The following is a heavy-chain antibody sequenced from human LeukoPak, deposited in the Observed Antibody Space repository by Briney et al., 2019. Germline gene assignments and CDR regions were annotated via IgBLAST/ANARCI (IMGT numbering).Heavy chain of an antibody. V-gene: IGHV3-23*01. CDR1: GFTFSSYW. Sequence: GGSLRLSCAASGFTFSSYWMNWVRQAPGKGLEWVSAISGSGGSTYYADSVKGRFTISRDNSKNTLYLQMNSLRAEDTAVYYCAKDPWAYCGGDCYSGPRGAFDIWGQGTMVTVSS. CDR3: AKDPWAYCGGDCYSGPRGAFDI. J-gene: IGHJ3*02. CDR2: ISGSGGST. D-gene: IGHD2-21*02.